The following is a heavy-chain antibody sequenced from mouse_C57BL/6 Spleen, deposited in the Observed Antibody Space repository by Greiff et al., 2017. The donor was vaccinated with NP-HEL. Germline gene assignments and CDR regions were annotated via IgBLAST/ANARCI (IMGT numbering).Heavy chain of an antibody. V-gene: IGHV5-4*01. CDR3: ARDGYDRDYYAMDY. CDR1: GFTFSSYA. CDR2: ISDGGSYT. J-gene: IGHJ4*01. D-gene: IGHD2-2*01. Sequence: EVMLVESGGGLVKPGGSLKLSCAASGFTFSSYAMSWVRQTPEKRLEWVATISDGGSYTYYPDNVKGRFTISRDNAKNNLYLQMSHLKSEDTAMYYCARDGYDRDYYAMDYWGQGTSVTVSS.